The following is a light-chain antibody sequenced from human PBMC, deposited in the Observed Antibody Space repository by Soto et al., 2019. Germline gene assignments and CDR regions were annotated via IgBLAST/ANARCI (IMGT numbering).Light chain of an antibody. V-gene: IGKV1-27*01. J-gene: IGKJ5*01. CDR2: AAS. CDR1: QGISNY. Sequence: DIQKTQSPSSLSASVGDRVTITCRASQGISNYLAWYQQKPGKVPKLLIYAASTLQSGVPSRFSGSGSGTDFTLTISSLQPEDVATYYCQKYNSALGATFGQGTRLEIK. CDR3: QKYNSALGAT.